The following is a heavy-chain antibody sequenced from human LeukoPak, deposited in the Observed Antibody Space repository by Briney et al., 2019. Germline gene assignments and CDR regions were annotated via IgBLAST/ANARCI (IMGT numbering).Heavy chain of an antibody. V-gene: IGHV3-30*02. CDR3: AKDIYSYGELDH. Sequence: PGGSLRLSCAASGFTFSNYGMHWVRQAPAKGLEWVAFIRYDARNIYYADSVKGRFTISRDNSKKTLYLQMNSLRAEDTAFYYCAKDIYSYGELDHWGQGTLVIVSS. J-gene: IGHJ4*02. CDR2: IRYDARNI. CDR1: GFTFSNYG. D-gene: IGHD5-18*01.